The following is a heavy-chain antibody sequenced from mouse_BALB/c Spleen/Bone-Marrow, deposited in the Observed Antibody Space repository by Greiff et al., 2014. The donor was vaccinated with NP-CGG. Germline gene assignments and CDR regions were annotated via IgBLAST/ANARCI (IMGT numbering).Heavy chain of an antibody. D-gene: IGHD2-3*01. CDR3: AIEGYYDY. CDR1: GFTFSSFG. Sequence: EVKVEESGGGLVQPGGSRKLSCAASGFTFSSFGMHWVRQAPEKGLEWVAYISSGSSTIYYADTVKGLFTISRDNPKNTLFLQMTNLKSEDTAIYYCAIEGYYDYWGQGTTLTVSS. J-gene: IGHJ2*01. CDR2: ISSGSSTI. V-gene: IGHV5-17*02.